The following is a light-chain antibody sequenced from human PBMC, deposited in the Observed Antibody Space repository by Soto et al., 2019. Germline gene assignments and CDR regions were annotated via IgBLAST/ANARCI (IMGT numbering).Light chain of an antibody. Sequence: EIVLSQSPGTLSLSPGERATLSCRASQSVSSSYLACYQQKPGQAPRLLIYGASSRATGIPDRFSGSGSATDFTLTISRLEPEDFAVYYCQQYGSSPWTFGQGTKVDIK. CDR3: QQYGSSPWT. J-gene: IGKJ1*01. CDR2: GAS. CDR1: QSVSSSY. V-gene: IGKV3-20*01.